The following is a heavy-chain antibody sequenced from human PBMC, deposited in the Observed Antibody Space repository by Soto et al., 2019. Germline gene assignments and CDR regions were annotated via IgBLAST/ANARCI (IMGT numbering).Heavy chain of an antibody. D-gene: IGHD2-2*03. V-gene: IGHV3-23*01. CDR3: AKGMDMEEWSFDY. J-gene: IGHJ4*02. CDR1: GFTFSSYA. CDR2: ISGSGGST. Sequence: GGSLRLYCAASGFTFSSYAMSWVRQAPGKGLEWVSAISGSGGSTYYADSVKGRFTISRDNSKNTLYLQMNSLRAEDTAVYYCAKGMDMEEWSFDYWGQGTLVTVSS.